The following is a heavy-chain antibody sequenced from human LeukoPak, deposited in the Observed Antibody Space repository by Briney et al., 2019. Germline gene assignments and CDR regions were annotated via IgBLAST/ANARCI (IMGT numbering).Heavy chain of an antibody. CDR2: ISYDGSNK. CDR3: ASRHYDFGYY. V-gene: IGHV3-30*04. CDR1: GFAFSTYP. D-gene: IGHD4-17*01. J-gene: IGHJ4*02. Sequence: GRSLRLSCAASGFAFSTYPVHWVRQAPGKGLEWVAVISYDGSNKYYADSVKGRFTISRDNSKNTLYLQTNSLRAEDTAIYYCASRHYDFGYYWGQGTLVTVSS.